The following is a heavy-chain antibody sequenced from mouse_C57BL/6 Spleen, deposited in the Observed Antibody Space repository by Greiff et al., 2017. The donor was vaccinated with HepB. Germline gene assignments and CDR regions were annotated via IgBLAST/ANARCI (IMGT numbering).Heavy chain of an antibody. V-gene: IGHV5-17*01. Sequence: EVQGVESGGGLVKPGGSLKLSCAASGFTFSDYGMHWVRQAPEKGLEWVAYISSGSSTIYYADTVKGRFTISRDNAKNTLFLQMTSLRSEDTAMYYCASGGPRYSNYHYAMDYWGQGTSVTVSS. J-gene: IGHJ4*01. CDR1: GFTFSDYG. CDR3: ASGGPRYSNYHYAMDY. CDR2: ISSGSSTI. D-gene: IGHD2-5*01.